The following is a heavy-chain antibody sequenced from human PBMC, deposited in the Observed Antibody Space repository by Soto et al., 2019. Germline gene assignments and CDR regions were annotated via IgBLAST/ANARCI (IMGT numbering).Heavy chain of an antibody. D-gene: IGHD6-19*01. CDR2: IYPADSDT. J-gene: IGHJ4*02. CDR3: ARHVASSGWLF. Sequence: GESLKISCKASGYNFPVYWIGWVRQMSGKGLEWMGIIYPADSDTRYSPSSQGQVTISVDKSTNTAYLQWGSLKASDTAMYYCARHVASSGWLFWGQGTLVTVSS. V-gene: IGHV5-51*01. CDR1: GYNFPVYW.